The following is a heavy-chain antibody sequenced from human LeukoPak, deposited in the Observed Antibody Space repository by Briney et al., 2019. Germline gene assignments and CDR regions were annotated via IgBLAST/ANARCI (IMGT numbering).Heavy chain of an antibody. CDR1: GGSFSGYY. J-gene: IGHJ4*02. CDR3: ARTLAVAATPNNYFDY. Sequence: PSETLSLTCAVYGGSFSGYYWSWLRQPPGKGLEWLGEINHSGSTNYNPSLKSRVTISVDTSKNQFSLKLSSVTAADTAVYYCARTLAVAATPNNYFDYWGQGTLVTVSS. D-gene: IGHD6-19*01. V-gene: IGHV4-34*01. CDR2: INHSGST.